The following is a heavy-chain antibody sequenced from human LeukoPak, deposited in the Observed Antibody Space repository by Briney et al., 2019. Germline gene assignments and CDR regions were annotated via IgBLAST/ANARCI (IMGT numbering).Heavy chain of an antibody. CDR3: ARGVNSGYFDY. D-gene: IGHD1-26*01. J-gene: IGHJ4*02. CDR2: IYYSGST. CDR1: GGSISSYY. V-gene: IGHV4-59*01. Sequence: PSETLSLTCTVSGGSISSYYWSWIRQPPGKGLEWIGYIYYSGSTNYSPSLKSRVTISLDTSKNQFTLKLSSVTAADTAVYYCARGVNSGYFDYCGQGTLVTVSS.